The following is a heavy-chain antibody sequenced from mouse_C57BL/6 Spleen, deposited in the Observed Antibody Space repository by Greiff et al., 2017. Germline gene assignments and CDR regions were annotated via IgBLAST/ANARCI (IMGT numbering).Heavy chain of an antibody. Sequence: DVKLVESGGGLVQPGGSLKLSCAASGFTFSDYYMYWVRQTPEKRLEWVAYISNGGGSTYYPDTVKGRFTISRDNAKNTLYLQMSRLKSEDTAMYYCARHNDCYGSSYWYFDVWGTGTTVTVSS. CDR2: ISNGGGST. CDR1: GFTFSDYY. D-gene: IGHD1-1*01. J-gene: IGHJ1*03. V-gene: IGHV5-12*01. CDR3: ARHNDCYGSSYWYFDV.